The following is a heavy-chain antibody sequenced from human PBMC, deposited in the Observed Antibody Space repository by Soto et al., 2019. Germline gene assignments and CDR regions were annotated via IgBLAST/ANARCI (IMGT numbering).Heavy chain of an antibody. Sequence: SDTLDISRTLSGGCMSIGGYYGRWKRQHPGKGLEWIGYIYYSGSTYYNPSLKSRVTISVDTSKNQFSLKLSSVTAADTAVYYCARSPPAGKEAIFGVVIYPYYYYGMDVWGQGTTVTVPS. J-gene: IGHJ6*02. CDR2: IYYSGST. D-gene: IGHD3-3*01. V-gene: IGHV4-31*02. CDR3: ARSPPAGKEAIFGVVIYPYYYYGMDV. CDR1: GGCMSIGGYY.